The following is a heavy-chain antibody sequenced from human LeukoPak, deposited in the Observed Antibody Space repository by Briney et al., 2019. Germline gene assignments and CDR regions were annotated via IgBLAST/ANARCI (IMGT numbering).Heavy chain of an antibody. CDR1: GFTFSSYA. V-gene: IGHV3-23*01. CDR3: AKDLVWYYDSSGYFPKSFDY. D-gene: IGHD3-22*01. CDR2: ISGSGGST. J-gene: IGHJ4*02. Sequence: GGSLRLSCAASGFTFSSYAMSWVRQAPGKGLEWVSAISGSGGSTYYADSVKGRFTISRDNSKNTLYLQMNSLRAEDTAVYYCAKDLVWYYDSSGYFPKSFDYWGQGTLVTVSS.